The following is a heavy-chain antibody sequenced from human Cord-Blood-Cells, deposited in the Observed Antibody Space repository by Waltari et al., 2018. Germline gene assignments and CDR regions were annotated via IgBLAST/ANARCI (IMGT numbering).Heavy chain of an antibody. Sequence: QLQLQESGPGLVKPSETLSLTCTVSGGSISSSSYYWGWIRQPPGKGLEWIGSIYYSGSTDYNPSRKSRVTISVDTSKNQFSLKLSSVTATDTAVYYCARRFPYYDFWSGYYDAFDIWGQGTMVTVSS. D-gene: IGHD3-3*01. J-gene: IGHJ3*02. CDR2: IYYSGST. V-gene: IGHV4-39*01. CDR3: ARRFPYYDFWSGYYDAFDI. CDR1: GGSISSSSYY.